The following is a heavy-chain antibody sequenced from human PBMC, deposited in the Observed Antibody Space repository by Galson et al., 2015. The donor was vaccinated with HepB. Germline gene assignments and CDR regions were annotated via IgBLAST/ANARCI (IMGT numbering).Heavy chain of an antibody. D-gene: IGHD1-7*01. CDR1: GFTLGNYG. V-gene: IGHV3-30*03. Sequence: SLRLSCAASGFTLGNYGLHWVRQAQGKGLEWLAIISYDGTDKKYADSVKGRFTISRDNSKNTLFLQLNSLRADDTAVYYCAREDNWNYWVYWGQGTLVTVSS. CDR2: ISYDGTDK. CDR3: AREDNWNYWVY. J-gene: IGHJ4*02.